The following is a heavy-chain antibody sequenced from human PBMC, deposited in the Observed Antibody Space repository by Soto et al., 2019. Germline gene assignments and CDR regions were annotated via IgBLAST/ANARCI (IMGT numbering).Heavy chain of an antibody. CDR1: GFNFSFYA. CDR2: LTGSGSAT. D-gene: IGHD5-18*01. Sequence: EVQLLESGGSLVQPGGSLRLSCAASGFNFSFYAMSWVRQAPGKGLEWVSGLTGSGSATYYAASVEGRFTIARDNSKNPLYPQMTSLTAEDTATYYGAKGYRWKPGGPYYWGQGTPGTFSS. V-gene: IGHV3-23*01. CDR3: AKGYRWKPGGPYY. J-gene: IGHJ4*02.